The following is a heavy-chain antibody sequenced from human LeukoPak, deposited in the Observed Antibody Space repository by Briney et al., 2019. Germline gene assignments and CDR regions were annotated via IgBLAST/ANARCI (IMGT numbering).Heavy chain of an antibody. CDR3: ARVGDAVTTYYYYYMDV. D-gene: IGHD4-17*01. J-gene: IGHJ6*03. CDR2: ISSSSST. CDR1: GLTFSRYS. V-gene: IGHV3-48*04. Sequence: GGSLRLSCAASGLTFSRYSMSWVRQAPGKGLEWVSYISSSSSTYYVDSVKGRFTISRDNAKNSLYLQMNSLRAEDTAVYYCARVGDAVTTYYYYYMDVWGKGTTVTVSS.